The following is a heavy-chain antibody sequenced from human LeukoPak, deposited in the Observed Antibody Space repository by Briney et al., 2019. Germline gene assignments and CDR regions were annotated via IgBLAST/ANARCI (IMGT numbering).Heavy chain of an antibody. D-gene: IGHD6-13*01. CDR1: GFTFSSYS. V-gene: IGHV3-21*01. J-gene: IGHJ4*02. Sequence: GGSLRLSCAASGFTFSSYSMNWVRQAPGKGLEWVSSISSNSSYIYYADSVKGRFTISRDNAKNSLYLQMNSLRAEDTAVYYCAIAAANPPQFDYWGQGTLVTVSS. CDR3: AIAAANPPQFDY. CDR2: ISSNSSYI.